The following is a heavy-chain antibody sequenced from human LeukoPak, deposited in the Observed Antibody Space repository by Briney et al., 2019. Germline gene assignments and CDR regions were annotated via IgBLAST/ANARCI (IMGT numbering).Heavy chain of an antibody. V-gene: IGHV3-23*01. CDR2: ISGSGGST. D-gene: IGHD1-26*01. CDR3: AKRGVGAQEFDY. J-gene: IGHJ4*02. Sequence: GASLRLSCAASGFTFGSYAMSWVRQAPGKGLEWVSAISGSGGSTYYADSVKGRFTISRDNSKNTLYLQMNGLRAEDTAVYYCAKRGVGAQEFDYWGQGTLVTVSS. CDR1: GFTFGSYA.